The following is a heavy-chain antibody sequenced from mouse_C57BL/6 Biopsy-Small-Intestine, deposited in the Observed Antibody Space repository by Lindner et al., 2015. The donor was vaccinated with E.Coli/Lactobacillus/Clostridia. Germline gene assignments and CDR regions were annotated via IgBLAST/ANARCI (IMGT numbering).Heavy chain of an antibody. D-gene: IGHD1-1*01. CDR2: IDPSDNYS. CDR3: ARLLPFDY. J-gene: IGHJ2*01. V-gene: IGHV1-69*02. Sequence: VQLQESGAELVKPGTSVKLSCKASGYTFTHYWIHWMRQRPGQGLEWIGGIDPSDNYSSYNQKFKGKATLTVDKSSSTAYMQLSSLTSEDSAVYYCARLLPFDYWGQGTTLTVSS. CDR1: GYTFTHYW.